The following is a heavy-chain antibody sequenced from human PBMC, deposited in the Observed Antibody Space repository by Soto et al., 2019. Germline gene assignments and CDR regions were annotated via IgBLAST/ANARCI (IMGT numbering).Heavy chain of an antibody. V-gene: IGHV4-59*08. CDR2: IYYSGST. CDR3: ARHLVFVSSAYSPNWSYP. Sequence: SSETLSLTCTVSGDSISSYYWSWIRQPPGKGLEWIGYIYYSGSTNYNPSLKSRVTMSVDTSKNQFSLKLSSVTAADTAVYYCARHLVFVSSAYSPNWSYPWGQGTLVTVSS. J-gene: IGHJ5*02. CDR1: GDSISSYY. D-gene: IGHD3-22*01.